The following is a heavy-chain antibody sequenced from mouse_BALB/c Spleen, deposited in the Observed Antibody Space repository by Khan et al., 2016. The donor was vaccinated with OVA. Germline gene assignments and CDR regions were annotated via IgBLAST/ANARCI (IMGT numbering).Heavy chain of an antibody. CDR1: GFTFSTYG. CDR3: SRLAYYYNSEGFAY. J-gene: IGHJ3*01. D-gene: IGHD1-1*01. V-gene: IGHV5-6*01. CDR2: ISSGGHYT. Sequence: EVELVESGGDLVKPGGSLKLSCAASGFTFSTYGMSWVRQTPDMRLEWVATISSGGHYTYYPDSVKGRFTISRDNFKDTLDLQMNSLKSEDTAIYYCSRLAYYYNSEGFAYWGQGTLVTVSA.